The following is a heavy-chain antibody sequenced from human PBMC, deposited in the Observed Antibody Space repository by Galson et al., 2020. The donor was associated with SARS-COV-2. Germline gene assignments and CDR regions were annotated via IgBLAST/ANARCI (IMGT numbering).Heavy chain of an antibody. CDR1: GFTFSSYA. J-gene: IGHJ5*02. V-gene: IGHV3-23*01. Sequence: TGGSLRLSCAASGFTFSSYAMSWVRQAPGRGLEWVSTITTSGTNTYYADSVKGRFTISRDNSKNTLYLQMNSLRAEDTAVYYCAKATVPATVTCFDHWGQGTLVTVSS. CDR2: ITTSGTNT. CDR3: AKATVPATVTCFDH. D-gene: IGHD2-2*01.